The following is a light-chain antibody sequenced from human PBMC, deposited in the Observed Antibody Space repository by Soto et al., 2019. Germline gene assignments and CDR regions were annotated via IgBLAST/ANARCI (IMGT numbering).Light chain of an antibody. CDR3: GSWDSSLRVVL. CDR2: ETD. J-gene: IGLJ2*01. CDR1: SSNIENNY. V-gene: IGLV1-51*02. Sequence: QSVLTQPPSVSATPGQDVAISCSGSSSNIENNYVSWYQQLPGTAPKLLIFETDKRPSGIPDRFAGSKSRMSATLGITGLQTWDEADYYCGSWDSSLRVVLFGGGTKVTVL.